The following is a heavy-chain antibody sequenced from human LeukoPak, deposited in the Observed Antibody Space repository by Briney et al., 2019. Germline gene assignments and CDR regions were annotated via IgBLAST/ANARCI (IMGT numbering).Heavy chain of an antibody. V-gene: IGHV1-18*01. CDR2: ISAYNGNT. CDR1: VYTFTSYG. J-gene: IGHJ3*02. D-gene: IGHD6-19*01. Sequence: GASVKVSCKASVYTFTSYGISWVRQAPGQGLEWMGWISAYNGNTNYAQKLQGRVTMTTDTSTSTAYMELRSLRSDDTAVYYCARDHGYSSGWYQRNDAFDIWGQGTMVTVSS. CDR3: ARDHGYSSGWYQRNDAFDI.